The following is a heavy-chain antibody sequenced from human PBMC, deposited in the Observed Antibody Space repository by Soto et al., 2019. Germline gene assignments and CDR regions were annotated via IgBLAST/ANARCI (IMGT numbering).Heavy chain of an antibody. J-gene: IGHJ3*01. D-gene: IGHD3-9*01. Sequence: GESLKISCKGSGYSFTSYWIGWVRQMPGKGLEWMGIIYPGDSDTRYSPSFQGQVTISADKSISTAYLQWSSLKASDTAMYYCARPCLYSFTGYQVAFDFWGQGTMVTVSS. CDR3: ARPCLYSFTGYQVAFDF. CDR2: IYPGDSDT. V-gene: IGHV5-51*01. CDR1: GYSFTSYW.